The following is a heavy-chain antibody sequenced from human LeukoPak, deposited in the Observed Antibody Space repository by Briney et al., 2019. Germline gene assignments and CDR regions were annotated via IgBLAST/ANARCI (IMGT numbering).Heavy chain of an antibody. CDR2: IKEDGGEG. Sequence: GGSLRLSCAASGFTFSSYWMTWVRQAPGKGLEWVANIKEDGGEGYYVDSVKGRFTVSRDNAKNSLYLQLTSLRAEDTAVYYCVRQRRYCSGDSCYQRTFDYWGQGNLVTVSS. CDR3: VRQRRYCSGDSCYQRTFDY. J-gene: IGHJ4*02. CDR1: GFTFSSYW. D-gene: IGHD2-15*01. V-gene: IGHV3-7*01.